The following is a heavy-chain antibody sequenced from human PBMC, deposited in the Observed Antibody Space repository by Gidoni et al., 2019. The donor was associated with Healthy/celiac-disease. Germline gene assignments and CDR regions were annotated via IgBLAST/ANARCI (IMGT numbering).Heavy chain of an antibody. CDR2: ISSSGSTI. D-gene: IGHD2-15*01. Sequence: QVQLVESGGGLVKPGGSLRLSCAASGFPFSDYYMSWIRQAPGKGLEWVSYISSSGSTIYYADSVKGRFTISRDNAKNSLYLQMNSLRAEDTAVYYCARDSGIVVVVAPGSDAFDIWGQGTMVTVSS. CDR3: ARDSGIVVVVAPGSDAFDI. J-gene: IGHJ3*02. V-gene: IGHV3-11*01. CDR1: GFPFSDYY.